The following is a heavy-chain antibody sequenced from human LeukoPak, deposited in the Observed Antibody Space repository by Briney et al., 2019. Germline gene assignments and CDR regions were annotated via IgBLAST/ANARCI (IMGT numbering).Heavy chain of an antibody. CDR2: IYYSGST. CDR1: GGSLSSGDYY. D-gene: IGHD3-10*01. CDR3: ARGVEWFGEYNYFDY. J-gene: IGHJ4*02. V-gene: IGHV4-30-4*01. Sequence: SETLSLTCTVSGGSLSSGDYYWSWIRQPPGKGLEWIGYIYYSGSTYYNPSLKSRVTISVGTSKNQFSLKLSSVTAADTAVYYCARGVEWFGEYNYFDYWGQGTLVTVSS.